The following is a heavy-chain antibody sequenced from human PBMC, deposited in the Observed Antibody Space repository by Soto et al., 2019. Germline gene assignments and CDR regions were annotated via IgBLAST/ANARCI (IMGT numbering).Heavy chain of an antibody. CDR1: GGSISSYY. CDR3: ARLEGYGYGMDV. J-gene: IGHJ6*02. D-gene: IGHD5-12*01. Sequence: SETLCLTCTVSGGSISSYYWSWIRQPPGKGLEWIGYIYYSGSTNYNPSLKSRVTISVDTSKNQFSLKLSSVTAADTAVYYCARLEGYGYGMDVWGQGTTVTVSS. CDR2: IYYSGST. V-gene: IGHV4-59*01.